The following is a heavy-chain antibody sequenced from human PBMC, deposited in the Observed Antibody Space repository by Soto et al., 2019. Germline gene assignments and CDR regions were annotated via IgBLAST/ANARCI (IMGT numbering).Heavy chain of an antibody. CDR2: IIPTFGTA. J-gene: IGHJ5*02. CDR3: ARDRPPAGIAAAGTGWFDP. CDR1: GGTFSSYA. Sequence: ASVKVSCKASGGTFSSYAISWVRQAPGQGLEWMGGIIPTFGTANYAQKFQGRVTITADKSTSTAYMELSSLRSEDTAVYYCARDRPPAGIAAAGTGWFDPWGQGTLGTVS. D-gene: IGHD6-13*01. V-gene: IGHV1-69*06.